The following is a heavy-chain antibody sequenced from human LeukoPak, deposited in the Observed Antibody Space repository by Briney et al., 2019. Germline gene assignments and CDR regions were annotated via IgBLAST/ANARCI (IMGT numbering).Heavy chain of an antibody. Sequence: PSETLSLTCTVSGGSISSYYWSWIRQPPGKGLEWIGYIYYSGSTNYNPSLKSRVTMSVDTSKNQFSLKLSSVTAANTAVYYCARVWGGYCSSTSCLKFDPWGQGTLVTVSS. CDR1: GGSISSYY. J-gene: IGHJ5*02. D-gene: IGHD2-2*01. CDR3: ARVWGGYCSSTSCLKFDP. V-gene: IGHV4-59*01. CDR2: IYYSGST.